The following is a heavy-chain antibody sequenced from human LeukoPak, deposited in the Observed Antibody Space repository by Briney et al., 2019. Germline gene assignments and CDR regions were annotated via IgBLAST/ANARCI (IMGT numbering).Heavy chain of an antibody. Sequence: ASVKVSCKASGGTFSNYVISWVRQMPRKGLEWMGIIHPSDSDTRYSQSFQGQVIISADKSIGTAYLQWGSLRASDTAMYYCARRVYSGRDDYYYGMDVWGQGTTVTVSS. CDR2: IHPSDSDT. D-gene: IGHD6-19*01. CDR1: GGTFSNYV. CDR3: ARRVYSGRDDYYYGMDV. V-gene: IGHV5-51*01. J-gene: IGHJ6*02.